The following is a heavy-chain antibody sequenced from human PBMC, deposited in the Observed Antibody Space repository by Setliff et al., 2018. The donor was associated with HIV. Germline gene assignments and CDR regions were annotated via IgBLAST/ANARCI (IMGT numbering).Heavy chain of an antibody. J-gene: IGHJ6*03. CDR2: IYSSGST. V-gene: IGHV4-4*09. CDR1: GGSISSYY. Sequence: PSETLSLTCTVSGGSISSYYWSWIRQPPGKGLEWIGNIYSSGSTNYNPSLKSRFTISVDTSKNQFSLKLRSVTAADTAVYYCARVGASGVPSTMDYYYYMDVWGKGTTVTVSS. CDR3: ARVGASGVPSTMDYYYYMDV. D-gene: IGHD3-10*01.